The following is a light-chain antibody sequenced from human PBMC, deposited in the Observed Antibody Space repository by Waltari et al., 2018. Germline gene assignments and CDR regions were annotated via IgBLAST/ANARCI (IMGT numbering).Light chain of an antibody. Sequence: SYVVTQPPSVSVAPGQTARITCGGNNIGPKTVNWYQQKAGQAPVLVVFDDSDRPSGIPERFSGSNSGNTATLTITRVEDGDEADYYCQVWQSFSDQWVFGGGTKVTVL. V-gene: IGLV3-21*02. J-gene: IGLJ3*02. CDR2: DDS. CDR3: QVWQSFSDQWV. CDR1: NIGPKT.